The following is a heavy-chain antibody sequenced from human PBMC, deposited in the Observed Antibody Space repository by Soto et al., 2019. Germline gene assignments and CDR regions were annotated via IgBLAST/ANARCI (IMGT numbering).Heavy chain of an antibody. CDR2: ISYDGSNK. Sequence: PGGSLRLSCAASGFTFSSYAMHWVRQAPGKGLEWVAVISYDGSNKYYADSVKGRFTISRDNSKNTLYLQMNSLRAEDTAVYYCARGWLYSSSWSNYFDYWGQGTLVTLSS. D-gene: IGHD6-13*01. J-gene: IGHJ4*02. CDR3: ARGWLYSSSWSNYFDY. CDR1: GFTFSSYA. V-gene: IGHV3-30-3*01.